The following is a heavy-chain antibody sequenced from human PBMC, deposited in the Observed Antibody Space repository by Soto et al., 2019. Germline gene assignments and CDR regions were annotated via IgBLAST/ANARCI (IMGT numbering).Heavy chain of an antibody. Sequence: SETLSLTCTVSGGSISSGDYYWSWIRQHPGKGLEYIGYIYYSGGTYYNPSLKSRVTISVDTSKNQFSLKLSSVTAADTAVYYCVRVPYDSSGYFDYWGQGTQVTRLL. CDR3: VRVPYDSSGYFDY. D-gene: IGHD3-22*01. V-gene: IGHV4-31*03. CDR1: GGSISSGDYY. J-gene: IGHJ4*02. CDR2: IYYSGGT.